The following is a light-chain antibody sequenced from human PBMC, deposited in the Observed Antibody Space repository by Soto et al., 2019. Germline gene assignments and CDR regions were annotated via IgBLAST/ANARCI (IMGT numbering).Light chain of an antibody. Sequence: QSALTQPPSVSGSPGQSVTISCTGTSSDVGRYNHVSWYQQPPGTAPKLMIYDVNNRPSGVPDRFSGSKSGNTASLTISGLQAEDEAEYYGSSYTGSTTLVVFGGGTKLTVL. V-gene: IGLV2-18*02. CDR2: DVN. CDR1: SSDVGRYNH. CDR3: SSYTGSTTLVV. J-gene: IGLJ2*01.